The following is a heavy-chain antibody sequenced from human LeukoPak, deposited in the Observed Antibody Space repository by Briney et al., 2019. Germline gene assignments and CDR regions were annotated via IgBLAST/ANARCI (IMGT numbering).Heavy chain of an antibody. V-gene: IGHV3-23*01. CDR3: AKMKGHPLPKYYMDV. D-gene: IGHD1-26*01. J-gene: IGHJ6*01. Sequence: GGSLRLSFAASGFTFSNFAMSWVRRTPGKGLEWVSGIINSGDTLYGDSVKGRFTISRDNSKNTLYLEMNSLRAEDTAIYYCAKMKGHPLPKYYMDVWGQGTTVTVSS. CDR1: GFTFSNFA. CDR2: IINSGDT.